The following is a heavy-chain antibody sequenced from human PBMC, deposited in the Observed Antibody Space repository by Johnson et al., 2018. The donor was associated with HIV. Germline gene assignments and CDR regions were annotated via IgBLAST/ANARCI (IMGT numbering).Heavy chain of an antibody. CDR1: GFTFSSYG. Sequence: VQLVESGGGLVQPGGSLRLSCAASGFTFSSYGMSWVRQAPGKGLEWVSYMSSSGSTLYYADPVRGRFPVSRDNSKNTRYLQMNSLRAEDTAVYYCAKTYSGSNRDAFDIWGQGTMVTVSS. CDR3: AKTYSGSNRDAFDI. J-gene: IGHJ3*02. D-gene: IGHD1-26*01. V-gene: IGHV3-48*01. CDR2: MSSSGSTL.